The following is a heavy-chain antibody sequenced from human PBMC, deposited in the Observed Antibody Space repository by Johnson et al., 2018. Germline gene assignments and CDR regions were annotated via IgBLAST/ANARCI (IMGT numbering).Heavy chain of an antibody. CDR3: VLEHPGGDAWLGYFQH. CDR1: GFTFNNAW. J-gene: IGHJ1*01. CDR2: LKSKTSGGTS. V-gene: IGHV3-15*01. D-gene: IGHD3-16*01. Sequence: EVQLVESGGGLVEPGGSVRISCAASGFTFNNAWMSWVRQAPGKGLEWVGRLKSKTSGGTSDYAAPVKGRFTISRDDSKSTLYLQMDSMKTEDTAVYYCVLEHPGGDAWLGYFQHWGQGTLVTVSS.